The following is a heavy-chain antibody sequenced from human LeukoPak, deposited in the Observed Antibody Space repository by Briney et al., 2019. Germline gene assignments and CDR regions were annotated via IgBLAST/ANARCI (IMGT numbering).Heavy chain of an antibody. J-gene: IGHJ4*02. CDR2: IYYSGSI. D-gene: IGHD1-1*01. Sequence: PSETLSLTCTVSGGSISSSSYFWGWIRQPPGKGLEWIGSIYYSGSIYYNPSLKSRVTISVDTSKNQFSLKLSSVTAADTAVYYCAKHETYLQRPFDFWGQGALVTVSS. V-gene: IGHV4-39*01. CDR1: GGSISSSSYF. CDR3: AKHETYLQRPFDF.